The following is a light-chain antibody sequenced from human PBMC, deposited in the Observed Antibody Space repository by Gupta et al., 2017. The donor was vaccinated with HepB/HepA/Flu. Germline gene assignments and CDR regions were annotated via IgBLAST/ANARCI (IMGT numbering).Light chain of an antibody. CDR1: QSINNH. J-gene: IGKJ1*01. V-gene: IGKV1-39*01. Sequence: DIQMTQSPSSLSASVGDRVTITCRASQSINNHLNWDQQKPGKVPKLLIFAASNLQSGVPSRFSGSGSGTDFTLTSRRLQPEDLATYDCQQTYSRTFGQGTKVEIK. CDR3: QQTYSRT. CDR2: AAS.